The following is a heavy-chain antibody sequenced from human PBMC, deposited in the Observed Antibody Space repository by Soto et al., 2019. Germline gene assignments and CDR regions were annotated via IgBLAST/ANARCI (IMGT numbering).Heavy chain of an antibody. CDR1: GGSIGSTTYY. V-gene: IGHV4-39*02. Sequence: SETLSLTCTVSGGSIGSTTYYWGWMRQPPGKGLEWIASFFVGGNTYYNPSLKSRVTISVDTSKNQFSLKLSSVTAADTAVYYCARDPVWGSSQYYYYGMDVWGQGTTVTVSS. D-gene: IGHD3-16*01. CDR2: FFVGGNT. CDR3: ARDPVWGSSQYYYYGMDV. J-gene: IGHJ6*02.